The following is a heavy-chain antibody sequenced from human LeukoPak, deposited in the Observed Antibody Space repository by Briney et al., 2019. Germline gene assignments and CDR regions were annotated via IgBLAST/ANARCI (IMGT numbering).Heavy chain of an antibody. D-gene: IGHD2-21*02. J-gene: IGHJ5*02. Sequence: GGSLRLSCAASGFNFSNYDMHWVRQAPGKGLEWVAFIRNDRSNKYYADSVKGRFTISRDNSKNTLYLQMNSLRAEDTADYYCAKGDTSWGQGTLVTVSS. CDR1: GFNFSNYD. V-gene: IGHV3-30*02. CDR3: AKGDTS. CDR2: IRNDRSNK.